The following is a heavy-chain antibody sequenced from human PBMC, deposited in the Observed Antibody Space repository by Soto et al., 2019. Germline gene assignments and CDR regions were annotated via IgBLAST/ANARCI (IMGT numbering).Heavy chain of an antibody. D-gene: IGHD3-3*01. CDR3: ASPPRAGFLEWLFVP. V-gene: IGHV4-39*01. CDR2: IYYSGST. CDR1: GGSISSSSYY. J-gene: IGHJ4*02. Sequence: SETLSLTCTVSGGSISSSSYYWGWIRQPPGKGLEWIGSIYYSGSTYYNPSLKSRVTISVDTSKNQFSLKLSSVTAADTAAYYCASPPRAGFLEWLFVPWGQGTLVTVSS.